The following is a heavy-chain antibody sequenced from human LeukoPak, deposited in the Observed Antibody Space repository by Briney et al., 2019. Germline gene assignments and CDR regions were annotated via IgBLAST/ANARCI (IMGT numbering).Heavy chain of an antibody. D-gene: IGHD4-17*01. V-gene: IGHV4-59*01. J-gene: IGHJ4*02. CDR2: IYYSGST. CDR1: GGSISSYY. Sequence: SETLSLTCTVSGGSISSYYWSWIRQPPGKGLEWIGYIYYSGSTNYNPSLKSRVTISVDTSKNQFSLKLSSVTAADTAVYYCARDQTVTKGSFDYWGQGTLVTVSS. CDR3: ARDQTVTKGSFDY.